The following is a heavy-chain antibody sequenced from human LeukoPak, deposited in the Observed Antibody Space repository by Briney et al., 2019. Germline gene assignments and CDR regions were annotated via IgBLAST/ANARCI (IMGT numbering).Heavy chain of an antibody. J-gene: IGHJ4*02. D-gene: IGHD2-15*01. V-gene: IGHV3-23*01. Sequence: GGSLRLSCAASGFTFSSYAMSWVRQAPGKGLEWVSAISGSGGSTYYADSVKGRFTISRDNSKNTLYLQMNSLRAEDTAVYYCAKDFYLVVVAASPFDYWGQGTLVTVSS. CDR2: ISGSGGST. CDR3: AKDFYLVVVAASPFDY. CDR1: GFTFSSYA.